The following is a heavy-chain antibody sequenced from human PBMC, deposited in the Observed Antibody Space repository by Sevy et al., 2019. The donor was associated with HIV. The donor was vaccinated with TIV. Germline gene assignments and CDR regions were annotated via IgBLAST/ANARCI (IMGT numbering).Heavy chain of an antibody. CDR2: INWNGGST. V-gene: IGHV3-20*04. CDR3: ARHGYGYGYHALLDYYYGMDV. D-gene: IGHD5-18*01. CDR1: GFTFDDYG. Sequence: GGSLRLSCAASGFTFDDYGMSWVRQAPGKGLEWVSGINWNGGSTGYTDSVKGRFTISRDNAKNSLYLQVNSMRAEDMALYYCARHGYGYGYHALLDYYYGMDVWGQGTTVTVSS. J-gene: IGHJ6*02.